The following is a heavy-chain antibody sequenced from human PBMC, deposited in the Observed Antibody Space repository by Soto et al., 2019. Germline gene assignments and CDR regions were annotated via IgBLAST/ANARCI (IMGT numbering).Heavy chain of an antibody. CDR2: IYYSGST. J-gene: IGHJ4*02. V-gene: IGHV4-39*01. Sequence: SETLSLTCTVSGGSISSSSYYWGWIRQPPGKGLEWIGSIYYSGSTYYNPSLKSRVTISVDTSKNQFSLKLSSVTAADTAVYYCARHRQGGVGVVMNYYFVYWGQGPLVTVSS. CDR1: GGSISSSSYY. CDR3: ARHRQGGVGVVMNYYFVY. D-gene: IGHD3-3*01.